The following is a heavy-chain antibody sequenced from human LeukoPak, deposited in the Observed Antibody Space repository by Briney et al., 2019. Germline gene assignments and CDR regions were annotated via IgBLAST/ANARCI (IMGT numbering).Heavy chain of an antibody. Sequence: SETLSLTCTVSGGSISSGSYYWSWIRQPAGKGLEWIGGIYTSGSTNYNPSLKSRVTISVDTSKNQFSLKLSSVTAADTAVYYCARAITMVRGVPYYFDYWGQGTLVTVSS. CDR3: ARAITMVRGVPYYFDY. V-gene: IGHV4-61*02. D-gene: IGHD3-10*01. CDR2: IYTSGST. J-gene: IGHJ4*02. CDR1: GGSISSGSYY.